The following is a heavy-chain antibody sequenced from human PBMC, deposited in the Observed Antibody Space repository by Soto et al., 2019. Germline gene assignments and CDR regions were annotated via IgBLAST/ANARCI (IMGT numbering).Heavy chain of an antibody. V-gene: IGHV1-18*01. CDR2: ISPYNGNT. CDR1: GGTFSSYA. D-gene: IGHD3-16*02. CDR3: ARDQIGYSADV. J-gene: IGHJ6*02. Sequence: GASVKVSCKASGGTFSSYAISWVRQAPGQGLDWMGWISPYNGNTHYAQRLQGRVTMTTDTSTTTAYMELRSLRSDDTAVYYCARDQIGYSADVWGQGTTVTVSS.